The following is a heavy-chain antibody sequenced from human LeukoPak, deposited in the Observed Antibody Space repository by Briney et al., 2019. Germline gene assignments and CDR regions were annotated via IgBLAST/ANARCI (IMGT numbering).Heavy chain of an antibody. Sequence: GGSLRLSCAASGFTFSSYSMNWVRQAPGKGLEWVSSISSSSSYIYYADSVKGRFTISRDNAKNSLYPQMNSLRAEDTAVYYCARVAGYSSGWLKYWGQGALVTVSS. D-gene: IGHD6-19*01. CDR3: ARVAGYSSGWLKY. CDR1: GFTFSSYS. CDR2: ISSSSSYI. V-gene: IGHV3-21*01. J-gene: IGHJ4*02.